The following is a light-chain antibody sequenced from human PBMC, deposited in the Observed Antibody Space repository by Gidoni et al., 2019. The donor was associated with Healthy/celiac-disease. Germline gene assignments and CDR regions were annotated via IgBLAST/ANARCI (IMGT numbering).Light chain of an antibody. V-gene: IGKV1-6*01. CDR3: LRDYNYPWT. CDR2: AAS. CDR1: QGIRND. J-gene: IGKJ1*01. Sequence: IQMTQSPSSLSASVGDRVTITCRASQGIRNDLGWYQQKPGKATKLLIYAASRLQSGVASRCSGSGSGADFTLTISSLQHEDFATYYCLRDYNYPWTFGQGTKVEIK.